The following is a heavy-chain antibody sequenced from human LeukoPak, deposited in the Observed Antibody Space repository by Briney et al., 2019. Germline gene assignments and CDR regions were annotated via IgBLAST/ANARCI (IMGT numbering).Heavy chain of an antibody. CDR3: ARHWTMGVAAAGPYFLYGMDV. CDR1: GGSVSSGSYY. V-gene: IGHV4-61*01. D-gene: IGHD6-13*01. Sequence: SETLSLTCTVSGGSVSSGSYYWSWIRQPPGKGLEWIGYIYYSGSTNYNPSLKSRVTISVDTSENQLSLNLISVTAADTAVYYCARHWTMGVAAAGPYFLYGMDVWGQGTTVTVSS. CDR2: IYYSGST. J-gene: IGHJ6*02.